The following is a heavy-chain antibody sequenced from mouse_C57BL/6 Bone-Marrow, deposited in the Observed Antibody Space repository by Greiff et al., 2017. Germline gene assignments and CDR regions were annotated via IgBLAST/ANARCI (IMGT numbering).Heavy chain of an antibody. V-gene: IGHV5-16*01. Sequence: EVKLVESEGGLVQPGSSMKLSCTASGFTFSDYYMAWVRQVPEKGLEWVANINYDGSSTYYLDSFKSRFIISRDNAKDILYLQMSSLKSEDTATYYCAREGTTVVGEYAMDYWGQGTSVTVSS. CDR2: INYDGSST. J-gene: IGHJ4*01. CDR3: AREGTTVVGEYAMDY. CDR1: GFTFSDYY. D-gene: IGHD1-1*01.